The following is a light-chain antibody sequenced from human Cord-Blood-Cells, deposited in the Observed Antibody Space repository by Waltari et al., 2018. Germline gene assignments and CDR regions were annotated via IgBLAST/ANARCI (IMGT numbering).Light chain of an antibody. CDR2: AAS. J-gene: IGKJ2*01. CDR1: QSISSY. Sequence: EIQMTQFPFYLFASVGYRVTITCRASQSISSYLNCYQQKPGKAPKLLIYAASTLQNGVPSRFTGSVSETDFTLTISSLLPEDFAAYSCLQNYSTPYTFGQFTKLEIK. CDR3: LQNYSTPYT. V-gene: IGKV1-39*01.